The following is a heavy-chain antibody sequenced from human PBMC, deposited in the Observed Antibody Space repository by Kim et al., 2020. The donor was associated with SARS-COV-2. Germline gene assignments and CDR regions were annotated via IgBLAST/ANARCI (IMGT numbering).Heavy chain of an antibody. V-gene: IGHV1-46*01. Sequence: ASVKVSCKASGYTFTNYYMHWVRQAPGQVLEWMGLISFSAATTSYAQKFQGRVTMTRDTSTSTVYMELSSLKSEDTAVYYCAREGSATYYYDYWGQGTLVTVSS. J-gene: IGHJ4*02. D-gene: IGHD3-10*01. CDR3: AREGSATYYYDY. CDR2: ISFSAATT. CDR1: GYTFTNYY.